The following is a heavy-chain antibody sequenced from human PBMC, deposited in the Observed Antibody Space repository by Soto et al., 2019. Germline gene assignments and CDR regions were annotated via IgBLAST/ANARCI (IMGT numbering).Heavy chain of an antibody. CDR3: ARRWGGGRVYY. CDR2: IYHSGNP. Sequence: QVKLQESGPGLVKPSGTLSLTCAVSGGSISSSNWWSWVRQPPGKGLEWIGEIYHSGNPNYNPSLRSRVTMAVDESRNQFPLKMSSVTAADTAVYYCARRWGGGRVYYWGQGTLVTVSS. J-gene: IGHJ4*02. CDR1: GGSISSSNW. D-gene: IGHD3-10*01. V-gene: IGHV4-4*02.